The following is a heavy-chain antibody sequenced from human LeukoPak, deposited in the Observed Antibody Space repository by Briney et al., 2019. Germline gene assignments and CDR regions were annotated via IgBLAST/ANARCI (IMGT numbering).Heavy chain of an antibody. CDR3: AKVRATVTTPFDP. J-gene: IGHJ5*02. CDR2: IYSDNT. Sequence: GGSLRLSCTVSGFTVSTNSMSWVRQAPGKGLEWVSFIYSDNTHYSDSVKGRFTISRDNSKNTLYLQMNSLRAEDTAVYYCAKVRATVTTPFDPWGQGTLVTVSS. D-gene: IGHD4-17*01. CDR1: GFTVSTNS. V-gene: IGHV3-53*01.